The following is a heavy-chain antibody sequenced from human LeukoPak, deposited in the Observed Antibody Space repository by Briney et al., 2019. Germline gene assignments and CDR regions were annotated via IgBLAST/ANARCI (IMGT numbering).Heavy chain of an antibody. CDR1: GFTFSNYW. D-gene: IGHD1-26*01. Sequence: GGSLRLSCAVSGFTFSNYWMHWVRQVPGEGLVWVSRINTDGRSTSYADSVKGRFTISRDNAKSTLYLQMSSLRAEDTAVYYCARIGGPYPDCWGQGTLVTVSS. V-gene: IGHV3-74*01. CDR2: INTDGRST. J-gene: IGHJ4*02. CDR3: ARIGGPYPDC.